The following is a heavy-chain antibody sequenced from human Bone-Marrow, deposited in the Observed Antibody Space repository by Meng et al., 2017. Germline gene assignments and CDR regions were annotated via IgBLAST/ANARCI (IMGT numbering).Heavy chain of an antibody. D-gene: IGHD6-13*01. CDR1: GFTFSSYA. J-gene: IGHJ5*02. CDR2: ISYDGSNK. V-gene: IGHV3-30*16. CDR3: AREAAAGSGNWFDP. Sequence: GGSLRLSFAASGFTFSSYAMHWVRQAPGKGLEWVAVISYDGSNKYYADSVKGRFTISRDNSKNTLYLQMNSLRAEDTAVYYCAREAAAGSGNWFDPWGQGTLVTVSS.